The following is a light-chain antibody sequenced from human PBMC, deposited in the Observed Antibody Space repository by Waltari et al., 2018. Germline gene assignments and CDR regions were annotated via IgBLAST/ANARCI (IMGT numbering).Light chain of an antibody. Sequence: QSALTQPASVSGSPGQSITISCTGSSSDVGTYKRVSWYQQHPGKAPKLMIYAVSKRPSGVSDRFSGSKSGDTASLTISGLQPEDEADYFCCSYAGSSKGVFGGGTKVTVL. V-gene: IGLV2-23*02. J-gene: IGLJ2*01. CDR2: AVS. CDR1: SSDVGTYKR. CDR3: CSYAGSSKGV.